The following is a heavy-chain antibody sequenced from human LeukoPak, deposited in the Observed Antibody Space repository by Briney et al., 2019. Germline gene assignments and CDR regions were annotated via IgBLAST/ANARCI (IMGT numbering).Heavy chain of an antibody. CDR3: ARQCSSTSCYSY. CDR1: GGSISSSTYY. D-gene: IGHD2-2*01. Sequence: SETLSLTCTVSGGSISSSTYYWGWIRQPPGKGLEWIGNIYYGGSTFYNPSLKSRVTISLDTSKNQFSLKLSSVTAADTAVYFCARQCSSTSCYSYWGQGTLVTVSS. V-gene: IGHV4-39*01. CDR2: IYYGGST. J-gene: IGHJ4*02.